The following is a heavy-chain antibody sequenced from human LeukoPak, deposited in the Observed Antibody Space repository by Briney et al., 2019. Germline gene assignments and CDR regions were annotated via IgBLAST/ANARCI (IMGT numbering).Heavy chain of an antibody. V-gene: IGHV4-34*01. Sequence: SETLSLTCAVYGGSFSGYYWSWIRQPPGKGLEWIGEINHSGSTNYNPSLKSRVTISVDTSKNQFSPKLRSVTAADTAVYYCARVTGYMIEDYFDYWGQGILVTVSS. CDR3: ARVTGYMIEDYFDY. CDR1: GGSFSGYY. CDR2: INHSGST. J-gene: IGHJ4*02. D-gene: IGHD3-9*01.